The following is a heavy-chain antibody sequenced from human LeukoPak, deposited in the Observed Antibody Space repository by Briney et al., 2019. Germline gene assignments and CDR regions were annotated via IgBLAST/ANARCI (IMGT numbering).Heavy chain of an antibody. J-gene: IGHJ4*02. V-gene: IGHV4-59*12. CDR3: ARRTGRMVATSYYFDY. CDR2: IYYSGST. D-gene: IGHD5-12*01. CDR1: GGSISSYY. Sequence: SGTLSLTCTVSGGSISSYYWSWIRQPPGKGLEWIGYIYYSGSTNYNPSLKSRVTISVDTSKNQFSLKLSSVTAADTAVYYCARRTGRMVATSYYFDYWGQGTLVTVSS.